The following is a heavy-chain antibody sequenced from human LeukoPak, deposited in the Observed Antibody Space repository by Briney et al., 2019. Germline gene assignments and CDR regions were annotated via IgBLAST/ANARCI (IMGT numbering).Heavy chain of an antibody. CDR1: GGSVGGNY. D-gene: IGHD7-27*01. V-gene: IGHV4-59*02. Sequence: SETLSLNCSVSGGSVGGNYWSWIRQPPGKGLEWIGYIYNGGSANYNPSLKSRVTISIDTSKNQFSLKLTSMTAADTAVYYCARAVTGDVFDDWGQGTLVTVSS. CDR3: ARAVTGDVFDD. CDR2: IYNGGSA. J-gene: IGHJ4*02.